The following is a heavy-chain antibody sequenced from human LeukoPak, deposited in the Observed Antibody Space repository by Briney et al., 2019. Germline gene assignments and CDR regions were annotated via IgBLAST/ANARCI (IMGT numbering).Heavy chain of an antibody. V-gene: IGHV3-48*01. CDR2: ISGSSGII. CDR3: ARGSIYYESSGQVPFDY. J-gene: IGHJ4*02. Sequence: GGSLRLSCAASGFTFNTYTMNWVRQAPGKGLEWVSYISGSSGIIDYVDSVRGRFTISRDNAKNSLYLQMNSLRAEDTAVYYCARGSIYYESSGQVPFDYWGQGTLVTVSS. CDR1: GFTFNTYT. D-gene: IGHD3-22*01.